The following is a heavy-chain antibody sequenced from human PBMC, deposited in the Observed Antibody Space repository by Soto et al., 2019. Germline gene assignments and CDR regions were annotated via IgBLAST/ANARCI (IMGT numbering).Heavy chain of an antibody. CDR1: GGSISSSSYY. CDR3: ARHTIAHLFDY. J-gene: IGHJ4*02. D-gene: IGHD1-1*01. V-gene: IGHV4-39*01. CDR2: IYYSGST. Sequence: SETLSLTCTVSGGSISSSSYYWGWIRQPPGKGLEWIGSIYYSGSTYYNPSLKSRVTISVDTSKNQFSLKLSSVTAADTAVYYCARHTIAHLFDYWGQGTLVTVYS.